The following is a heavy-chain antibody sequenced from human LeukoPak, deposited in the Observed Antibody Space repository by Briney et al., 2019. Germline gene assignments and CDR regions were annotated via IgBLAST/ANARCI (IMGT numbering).Heavy chain of an antibody. D-gene: IGHD6-19*01. CDR2: IYASGSP. V-gene: IGHV4-4*07. Sequence: SETLSLTYTVSGGSISSYYWSWIRQPAGKGLEWIGRIYASGSPNYNPSLKSRVTMSVDTSNNQFSLKLSSVTAADTAVYYCAREVGHYSSGCLSSEYYFDYWGQGTLVTVSS. CDR1: GGSISSYY. J-gene: IGHJ4*02. CDR3: AREVGHYSSGCLSSEYYFDY.